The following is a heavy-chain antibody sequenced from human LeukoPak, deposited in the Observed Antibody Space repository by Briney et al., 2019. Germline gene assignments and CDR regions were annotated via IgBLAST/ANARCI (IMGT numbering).Heavy chain of an antibody. CDR3: ARGSVVAANFDF. CDR2: ITISGSST. CDR1: GFTFSDYC. J-gene: IGHJ4*02. Sequence: GGSLRLSCAASGFTFSDYCMSWIRQAPGKGLEWVSSITISGSSTYNADSVKGRFTISRDNARNSLYLQMNSLRAEDTAVYYCARGSVVAANFDFWGQGTLVPVSS. D-gene: IGHD2-15*01. V-gene: IGHV3-11*01.